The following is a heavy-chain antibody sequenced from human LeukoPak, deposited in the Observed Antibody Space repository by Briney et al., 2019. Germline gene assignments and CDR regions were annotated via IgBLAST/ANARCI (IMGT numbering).Heavy chain of an antibody. CDR1: GFTFSSYR. CDR2: IKQDGSVK. D-gene: IGHD2-2*01. CDR3: ARDRPRAGYCSSTSCFGASNWFDP. Sequence: GGSLRLSCAASGFTFSSYRMSWVRQAPGKGLEWVANIKQDGSVKYYVDSVKGRFTISRDNAKNSLYLQMNSLRAEDTAVYYCARDRPRAGYCSSTSCFGASNWFDPWGQGTLVTVSS. J-gene: IGHJ5*02. V-gene: IGHV3-7*03.